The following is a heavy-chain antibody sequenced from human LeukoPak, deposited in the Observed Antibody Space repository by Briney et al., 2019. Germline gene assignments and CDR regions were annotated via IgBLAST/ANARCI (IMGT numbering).Heavy chain of an antibody. D-gene: IGHD2-2*01. J-gene: IGHJ3*02. V-gene: IGHV7-4-1*02. CDR3: ASGELHHPYCSSTSCPRGAFDI. CDR1: GYTFTSYA. Sequence: ASVKVSCKASGYTFTSYAMNWVRQAPGQGLEWMGWINTNTGNPTYAQGFTGRFVFSLDTSVSTAYLQISSLKAEDTAVYYCASGELHHPYCSSTSCPRGAFDIWGQGTMVTVSS. CDR2: INTNTGNP.